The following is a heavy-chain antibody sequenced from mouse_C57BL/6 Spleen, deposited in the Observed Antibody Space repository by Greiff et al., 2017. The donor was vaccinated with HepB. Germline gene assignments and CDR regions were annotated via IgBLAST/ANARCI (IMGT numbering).Heavy chain of an antibody. CDR3: ARQDGSSYYFDY. V-gene: IGHV5-12*01. J-gene: IGHJ2*01. CDR2: ISNGGGST. D-gene: IGHD1-1*01. Sequence: EVKVVESGGGLVQPGGSLKLSCAASGFTFSDYYMYWVRQTPEKRLEWVAYISNGGGSTYYPDTVKVRFTISRDNAKNTLYLQMSRLKSEDTAMYYCARQDGSSYYFDYWGQGTTLTVSS. CDR1: GFTFSDYY.